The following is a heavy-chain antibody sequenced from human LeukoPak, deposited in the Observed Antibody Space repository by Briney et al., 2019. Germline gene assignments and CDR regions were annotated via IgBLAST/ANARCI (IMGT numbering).Heavy chain of an antibody. CDR2: INYSGNT. D-gene: IGHD3-10*01. Sequence: SETLSLTCTVSGGSISSSSYYWGWIRQPPGKGLEWIGSINYSGNTYHKPSLKSRVTISLDTSKNQFSMRLSSVTAADTAVYYCAKDYGSGSGDAFDTWGQGTMVTVSS. V-gene: IGHV4-39*07. J-gene: IGHJ3*02. CDR3: AKDYGSGSGDAFDT. CDR1: GGSISSSSYY.